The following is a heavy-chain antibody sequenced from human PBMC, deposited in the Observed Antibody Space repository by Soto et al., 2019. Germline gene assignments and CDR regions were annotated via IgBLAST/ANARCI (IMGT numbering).Heavy chain of an antibody. Sequence: SGTLSLTCTVSSCSISSGGYSWSWIRQPPGKGLEWIGYIYHSGSTYYNPSLKSRVTISVDRSKNQFSLKLSSVTAADTAGYYCARRYSGYGDYWGQGTLVTVSS. D-gene: IGHD5-12*01. V-gene: IGHV4-30-2*01. CDR2: IYHSGST. CDR1: SCSISSGGYS. J-gene: IGHJ4*02. CDR3: ARRYSGYGDY.